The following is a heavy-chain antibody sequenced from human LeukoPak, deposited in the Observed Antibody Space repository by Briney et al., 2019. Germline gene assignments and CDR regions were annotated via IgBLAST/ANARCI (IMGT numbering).Heavy chain of an antibody. CDR2: ISHHGSNE. CDR1: GFTFSTYP. J-gene: IGHJ4*02. V-gene: IGHV3-30*14. Sequence: PGGSLRLSCEASGFTFSTYPMHWVRQAPDKGLEWVAMISHHGSNEYYADSVKGRFTISRDNSKNTLYLQMNNPRVEGTAIYYCARVYDTTGYYHYFDSWGQGTLVTVSS. CDR3: ARVYDTTGYYHYFDS. D-gene: IGHD3-22*01.